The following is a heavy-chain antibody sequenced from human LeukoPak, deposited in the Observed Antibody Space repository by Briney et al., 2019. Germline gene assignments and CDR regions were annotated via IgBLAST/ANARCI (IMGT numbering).Heavy chain of an antibody. CDR3: ARGRRYCGGDCYVPYYFDY. CDR2: IYYDGST. D-gene: IGHD2-21*02. V-gene: IGHV3-53*01. Sequence: GGSLRLSCAASGFTFSSYSMNWVRQAPGKGLEWVSVIYYDGSTYYADSVKGRFTISRDNSKNTVYLQMNSLRAEDTAVYYCARGRRYCGGDCYVPYYFDYWGQGTLVTVSS. CDR1: GFTFSSYS. J-gene: IGHJ4*02.